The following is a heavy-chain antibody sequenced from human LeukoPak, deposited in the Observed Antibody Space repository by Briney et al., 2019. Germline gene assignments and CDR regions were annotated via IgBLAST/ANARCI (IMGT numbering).Heavy chain of an antibody. CDR2: IRYDGSNK. CDR3: AKDRTMFSGDDAFDI. CDR1: GFTFSSYG. J-gene: IGHJ3*02. Sequence: GGSLRLSCAASGFTFSSYGMHWVRQAPGKGLEWVAFIRYDGSNKYYADSVKGRFTISRDNSKNTLYLQMNSLRAEDTAVYYCAKDRTMFSGDDAFDIWGQGTMVTVSS. V-gene: IGHV3-30*02. D-gene: IGHD3-10*02.